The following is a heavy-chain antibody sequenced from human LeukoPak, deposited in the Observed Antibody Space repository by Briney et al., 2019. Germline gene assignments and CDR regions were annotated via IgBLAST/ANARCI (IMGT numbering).Heavy chain of an antibody. D-gene: IGHD6-19*01. CDR2: ISYDGSNK. J-gene: IGHJ3*02. Sequence: PGGSLRLSCAASGFTFSSYAMHWVRQAPGKGLEWVAVISYDGSNKNYADSVKGRFTISRDNSKNTLYLQMNSLRADDTAVYYCARDLGQWPAFDIWGQGTMVTVSS. V-gene: IGHV3-30*14. CDR1: GFTFSSYA. CDR3: ARDLGQWPAFDI.